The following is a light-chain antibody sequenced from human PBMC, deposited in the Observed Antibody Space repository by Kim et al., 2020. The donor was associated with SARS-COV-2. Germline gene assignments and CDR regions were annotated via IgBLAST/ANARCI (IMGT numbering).Light chain of an antibody. V-gene: IGKV3-15*01. CDR1: QNVGSN. CDR3: QQYNEWPLT. CDR2: GAS. Sequence: IVMTQSPATLFVSPGERVTLSCRASQNVGSNLAWYQQKPGQAPRLLIYGASTRATGIPARSSGSGSGTEFTLTISSLQSEDFAVYYCQQYNEWPLTFGGGTKVDIK. J-gene: IGKJ4*01.